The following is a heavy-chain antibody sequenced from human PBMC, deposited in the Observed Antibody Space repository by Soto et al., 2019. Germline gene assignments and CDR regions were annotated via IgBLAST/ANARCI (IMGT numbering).Heavy chain of an antibody. CDR2: IYYSGST. Sequence: PSETLSLTCTVSGGSVSSGSYYWSWIRQPPGKGLEWIGYIYYSGSTNHSPSLKSRVTISVDTSKNQVSLKLSSVTAADTAVYYCVGGGYYYYGMDVWGQGTTVTVSS. V-gene: IGHV4-61*01. J-gene: IGHJ6*02. CDR3: VGGGYYYYGMDV. CDR1: GGSVSSGSYY. D-gene: IGHD3-16*01.